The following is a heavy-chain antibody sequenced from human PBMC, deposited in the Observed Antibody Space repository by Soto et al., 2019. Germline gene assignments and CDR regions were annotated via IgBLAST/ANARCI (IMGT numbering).Heavy chain of an antibody. CDR1: GYTFTSYD. J-gene: IGHJ6*02. CDR3: ARGYRLTTKYYYYGMDV. D-gene: IGHD3-22*01. CDR2: MNPNSGNT. Sequence: ASVKVSCKASGYTFTSYDINWVRQATGQGLEWMGWMNPNSGNTGYAQKFQGRVTMTRNTSISTAYMELSSLRSEDTAVYYCARGYRLTTKYYYYGMDVWGQGTTVTVSS. V-gene: IGHV1-8*01.